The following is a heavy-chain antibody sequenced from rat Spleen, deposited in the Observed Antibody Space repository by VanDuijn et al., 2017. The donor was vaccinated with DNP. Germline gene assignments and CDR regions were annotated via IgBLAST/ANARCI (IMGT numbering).Heavy chain of an antibody. Sequence: VQLKESGPGLVQPSQTLSLTCTVSGFSLTNYGVSWVRQPPKKGLEWVATIIYDGGSTYYRDSVKGRFTIPRDNAKSTLYLQMDSLTSEETATYYCASVYDGYPPYAMDVWGPGTSVTVSS. V-gene: IGHV5-29*01. D-gene: IGHD1-12*03. J-gene: IGHJ4*01. CDR2: IIYDGGST. CDR1: GFSLTNYG. CDR3: ASVYDGYPPYAMDV.